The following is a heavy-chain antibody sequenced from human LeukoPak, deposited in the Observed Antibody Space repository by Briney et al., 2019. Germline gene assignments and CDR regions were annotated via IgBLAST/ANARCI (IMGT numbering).Heavy chain of an antibody. V-gene: IGHV3-33*01. Sequence: PGGSLRLSCAASGFTFSSYGMHWVRQAPGKGLEWVAVIWYDGSNKYYADSVKGRFTISRDNSKNTLYLQMNSLRAEDTAVYYCAGSSGYHKGTFDYWGQGTLVTVSS. CDR1: GFTFSSYG. J-gene: IGHJ4*02. CDR3: AGSSGYHKGTFDY. D-gene: IGHD3-22*01. CDR2: IWYDGSNK.